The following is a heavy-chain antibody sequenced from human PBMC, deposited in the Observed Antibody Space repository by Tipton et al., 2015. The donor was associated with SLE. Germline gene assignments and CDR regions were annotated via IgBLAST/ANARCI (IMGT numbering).Heavy chain of an antibody. V-gene: IGHV1-18*01. Sequence: QLVQSGAEVTKPGASVKVSCQASGYRFNSYGINWVRQAPGQGLEWMGWISAYNGNTNYAQKLQGRVTMTTDTSTSTAYMELRSLRSDDTAVYYCARDPKGYYYYMDVWGKGTTVTVSS. CDR1: GYRFNSYG. J-gene: IGHJ6*03. CDR2: ISAYNGNT. CDR3: ARDPKGYYYYMDV.